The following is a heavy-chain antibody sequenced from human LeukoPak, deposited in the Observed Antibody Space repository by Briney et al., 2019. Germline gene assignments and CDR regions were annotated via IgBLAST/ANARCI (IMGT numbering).Heavy chain of an antibody. J-gene: IGHJ5*02. CDR2: ISGSGGST. CDR1: GFTFSSYA. CDR3: AKDAVGGGSSLINWFDP. Sequence: GGSLRLSCAASGFTFSSYAMSWVRQAPGKGLEWVSAISGSGGSTYYADSVKGRFTISRDNSKNTLYLQMIGLRAEDTARYHCAKDAVGGGSSLINWFDPWGQGVMVTVSS. D-gene: IGHD1-26*01. V-gene: IGHV3-23*01.